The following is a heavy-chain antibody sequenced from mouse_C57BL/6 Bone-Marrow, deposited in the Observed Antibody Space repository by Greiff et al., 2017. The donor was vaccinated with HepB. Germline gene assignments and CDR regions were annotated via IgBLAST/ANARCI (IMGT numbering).Heavy chain of an antibody. J-gene: IGHJ1*03. Sequence: QVQLQQSGAELVKPGASVKMSCKASGYTFTTYPIEWMKQNHGKSLEWIGNFHPYNDDTKYNEKFKGKATLAVEKSSSKVYLELSRLTSDDSAVYYCARMYYYGSSPWYFDVWGTGTTVTVSS. CDR3: ARMYYYGSSPWYFDV. V-gene: IGHV1-47*01. D-gene: IGHD1-1*01. CDR2: FHPYNDDT. CDR1: GYTFTTYP.